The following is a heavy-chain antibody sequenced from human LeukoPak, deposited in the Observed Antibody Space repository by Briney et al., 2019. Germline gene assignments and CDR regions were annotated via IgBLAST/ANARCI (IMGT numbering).Heavy chain of an antibody. CDR3: SRDSALAALGI. V-gene: IGHV3-49*03. Sequence: PGRSLRLSCTASGFTFGDYAMSWFRQAPGKGLEWVGFIRSKAYGGTTEYAASVKGRFTISRDDSKSIAYLQMNSLKIEDTAVYYCSRDSALAALGIWGQGTLVTVSS. J-gene: IGHJ4*02. D-gene: IGHD6-6*01. CDR2: IRSKAYGGTT. CDR1: GFTFGDYA.